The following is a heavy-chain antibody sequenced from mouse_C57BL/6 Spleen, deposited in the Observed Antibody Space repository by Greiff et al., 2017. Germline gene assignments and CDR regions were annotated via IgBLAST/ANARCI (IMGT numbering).Heavy chain of an antibody. D-gene: IGHD2-4*01. CDR2: IDPSDSYT. CDR1: GYTFTSYW. J-gene: IGHJ3*01. CDR3: AREGRLRDRFAY. V-gene: IGHV1-59*01. Sequence: QVQLQQPGAELVRPGTSVKLSCKASGYTFTSYWMHWVKQRPGQGLEWIGVIDPSDSYTNYNQKFKGKATLTVDTSSSTAYMQLSSLTSEDSAVYYCAREGRLRDRFAYWGQGTLVTVSA.